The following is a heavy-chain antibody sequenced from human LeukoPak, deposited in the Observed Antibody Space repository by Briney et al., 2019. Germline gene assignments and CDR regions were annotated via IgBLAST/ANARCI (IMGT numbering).Heavy chain of an antibody. CDR3: ASPGRYCSSTSCSRFDY. J-gene: IGHJ4*02. V-gene: IGHV1-69*01. D-gene: IGHD2-2*01. CDR1: GGTFSSYA. Sequence: GASVKVSCKASGGTFSSYAISWVRQAPGQGLEWTGGIIPIFGTANYAQKFQGRVTITADESTSTAYMELSSLRSEDTAVYYCASPGRYCSSTSCSRFDYWGQGTLVTVSS. CDR2: IIPIFGTA.